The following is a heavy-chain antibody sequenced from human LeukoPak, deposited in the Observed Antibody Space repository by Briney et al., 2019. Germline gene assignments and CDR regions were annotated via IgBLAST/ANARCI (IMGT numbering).Heavy chain of an antibody. CDR3: ARGRSITAAGLFDY. CDR1: GFTFRSYS. CDR2: IYSGEII. D-gene: IGHD6-13*01. V-gene: IGHV3-53*01. J-gene: IGHJ4*02. Sequence: GGSLRLSCAASGFTFRSYSMNWVRQAPGKGLEWVSVIYSGEIIYYADSVKGRFTISRDNSKNTLYLQMNSLRAEDTAVYYCARGRSITAAGLFDYWGQGTLVTVSS.